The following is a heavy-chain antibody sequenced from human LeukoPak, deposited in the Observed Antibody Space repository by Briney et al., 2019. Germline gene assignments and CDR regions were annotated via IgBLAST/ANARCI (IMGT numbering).Heavy chain of an antibody. CDR3: AKDLRKGRYSSSWYTPYYFDY. CDR2: ISGSGGST. V-gene: IGHV3-23*01. Sequence: GGTLRLSCAASGFTFSSYGMSWVRQAPGKGLEWVSAISGSGGSTYYADSVKGRFTISRDNSENTLYLQMNSLRAEDTAVYYCAKDLRKGRYSSSWYTPYYFDYWGQGTLVTVSS. D-gene: IGHD6-13*01. J-gene: IGHJ4*02. CDR1: GFTFSSYG.